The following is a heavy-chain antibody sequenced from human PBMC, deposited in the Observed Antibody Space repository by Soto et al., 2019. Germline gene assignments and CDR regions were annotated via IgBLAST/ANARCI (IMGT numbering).Heavy chain of an antibody. J-gene: IGHJ4*02. Sequence: QVQLVQSGAEVKKPGASVKVYCKASGYTFTDYGISWVRQAPGPGLEWMGLNHTYNGNTNYAQKVQGRVTMTTDSSTSTAYMESRSLRSDDTAVYYCARDAQYSSRWHPIDYWGQGTLVTVSS. CDR1: GYTFTDYG. CDR2: NHTYNGNT. V-gene: IGHV1-18*01. D-gene: IGHD6-19*01. CDR3: ARDAQYSSRWHPIDY.